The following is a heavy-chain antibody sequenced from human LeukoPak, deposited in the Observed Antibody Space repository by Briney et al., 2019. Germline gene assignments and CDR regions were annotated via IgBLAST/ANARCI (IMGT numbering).Heavy chain of an antibody. CDR3: ARVSSSWYQDWYFDL. CDR1: GGSFSGYY. D-gene: IGHD6-13*01. Sequence: TSETLSLTCAVYGGSFSGYYWSWIRQPPGKGLEWIGEINHSGSTNYNPSLKSRVTISVDTSKNQFSLKLSSVTAADTAVYYCARVSSSWYQDWYFDLWGRGTLVTVSS. V-gene: IGHV4-34*01. CDR2: INHSGST. J-gene: IGHJ2*01.